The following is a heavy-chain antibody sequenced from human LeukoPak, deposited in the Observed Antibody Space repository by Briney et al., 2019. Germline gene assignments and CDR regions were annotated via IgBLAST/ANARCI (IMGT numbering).Heavy chain of an antibody. J-gene: IGHJ4*02. D-gene: IGHD1-26*01. Sequence: PPETLSPTCTVSGGSISSSNTYWDWIRQPPGKGLEWIASIYYSVSTYYNPSLKSRVTVSVDTSKNQFSLKLSSVTAADTAVYYCVRQGKKAAVGLLAFDYWCQRTLVTVSS. CDR3: VRQGKKAAVGLLAFDY. V-gene: IGHV4-39*01. CDR2: IYYSVST. CDR1: GGSISSSNTY.